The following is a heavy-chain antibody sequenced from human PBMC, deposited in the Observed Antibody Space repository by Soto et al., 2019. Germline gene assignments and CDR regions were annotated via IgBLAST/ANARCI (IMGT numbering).Heavy chain of an antibody. D-gene: IGHD4-17*01. V-gene: IGHV3-11*01. CDR3: ARVLPVMTTVTNFDP. Sequence: GGSLRLSCAASGFTFSDYYMSWIRQAPGKGLEWVSYISSSGSTIYYADSVKGRFTISRDNAKNSLYLQMNSLRAEDTAVYYCARVLPVMTTVTNFDPWGQGTLVNVSS. CDR1: GFTFSDYY. J-gene: IGHJ5*02. CDR2: ISSSGSTI.